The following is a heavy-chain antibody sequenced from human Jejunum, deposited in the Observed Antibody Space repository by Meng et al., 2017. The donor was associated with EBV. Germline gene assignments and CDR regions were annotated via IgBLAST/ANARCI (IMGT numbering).Heavy chain of an antibody. CDR3: ARDYSDSSRQGY. Sequence: QPWASRAGGKHHGAPVRVSCRLSGYTFTDYFSHWVRQAPGQGRGWMGRINPNRGSTRHTQKFQGRVTMTRDTSITTAYMELSRLGSDDTAVYYCARDYSDSSRQGYWGQGTLVTVSS. CDR1: GYTFTDYF. V-gene: IGHV1-2*06. CDR2: INPNRGST. D-gene: IGHD3-22*01. J-gene: IGHJ4*02.